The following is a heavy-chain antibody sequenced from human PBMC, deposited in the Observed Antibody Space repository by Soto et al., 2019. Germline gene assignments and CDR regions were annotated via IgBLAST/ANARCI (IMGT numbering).Heavy chain of an antibody. J-gene: IGHJ4*02. CDR3: APHPGGGGY. Sequence: EVQLVESGGGLIQPGGSLRLSCAVSGFTVSNNYMSWVRQAPGKGLEGVSVIYSGGYTAYGDSVKGRFTISRDNSKTPLYLKIKALGAAATAVFFWAPHPGGGGYWGQGTLVTVSS. V-gene: IGHV3-53*01. CDR2: IYSGGYT. CDR1: GFTVSNNY. D-gene: IGHD3-10*01.